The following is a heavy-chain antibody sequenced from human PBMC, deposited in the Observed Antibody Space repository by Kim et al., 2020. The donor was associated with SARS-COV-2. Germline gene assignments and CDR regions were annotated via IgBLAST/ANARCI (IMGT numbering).Heavy chain of an antibody. CDR3: ARHRIRRYYYDSSGYRGCMDV. CDR1: GYSFTSYW. Sequence: GESLKISCKGSGYSFTSYWISWVRQMPGKGLEWMGRIDPSDSYTNYSPSFQGHVTISADKSISTAYLQWSSLKASDTAMYYCARHRIRRYYYDSSGYRGCMDVWGQGTTVTVSS. J-gene: IGHJ6*02. D-gene: IGHD3-22*01. CDR2: IDPSDSYT. V-gene: IGHV5-10-1*01.